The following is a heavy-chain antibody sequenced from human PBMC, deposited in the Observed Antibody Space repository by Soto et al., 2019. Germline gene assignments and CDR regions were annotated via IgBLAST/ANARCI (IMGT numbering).Heavy chain of an antibody. V-gene: IGHV1-69*13. Sequence: SVKVSCKASGGTFSSYAISWVRQAPGQGLEWMGGIIPIFGTANYAQKFQGRVTSTADESTSTAYTELSSLGSEDTAVYYCARASCSGGSCYSRSYGMDVWGKGTTVTVYS. CDR3: ARASCSGGSCYSRSYGMDV. D-gene: IGHD2-15*01. J-gene: IGHJ6*04. CDR2: IIPIFGTA. CDR1: GGTFSSYA.